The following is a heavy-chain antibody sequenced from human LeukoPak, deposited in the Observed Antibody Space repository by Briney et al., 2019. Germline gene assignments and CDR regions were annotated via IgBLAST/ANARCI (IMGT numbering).Heavy chain of an antibody. V-gene: IGHV3-30-3*01. J-gene: IGHJ4*02. CDR3: ARDPLIVVVVAATSYFDY. D-gene: IGHD2-15*01. CDR2: ISYDGSNK. Sequence: QTGGSLRLSCAASGFTFSSYAMHWVRQAPGKGLEWVAVISYDGSNKYYADSVKGRFTISRDNSKNTLYLQMNSLRAEDTAVYYCARDPLIVVVVAATSYFDYWGQGTLVTVSS. CDR1: GFTFSSYA.